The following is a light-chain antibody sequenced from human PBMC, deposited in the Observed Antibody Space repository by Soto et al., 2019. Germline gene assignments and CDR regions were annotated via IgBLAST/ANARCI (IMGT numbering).Light chain of an antibody. Sequence: QSVLTQSPSASGTPGQTVTISCPGRSSNIGSNYVYWYHQLPGTAPRLVMYRADQRPSGVSDRFSGSKSGTSASLAISGLRSEDEGDYYCAAWDDIVSGLVFGGGTKVTVL. V-gene: IGLV1-47*01. CDR1: SSNIGSNY. J-gene: IGLJ2*01. CDR3: AAWDDIVSGLV. CDR2: RAD.